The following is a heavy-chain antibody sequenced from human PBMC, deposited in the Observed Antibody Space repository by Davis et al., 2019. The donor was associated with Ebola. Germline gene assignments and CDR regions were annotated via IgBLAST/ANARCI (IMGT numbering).Heavy chain of an antibody. J-gene: IGHJ6*04. D-gene: IGHD2-2*01. V-gene: IGHV3-21*01. CDR2: ISSSSSYI. CDR3: ARQKGYSSTRGYYYGMDV. CDR1: GFTFRSYS. Sequence: PGGSLRLSCAASGFTFRSYSMNWVRQAPGKGLEWVSSISSSSSYIYYADSVKGRFTISRDNAKNSLYLQMNTLRAEDTAVYYCARQKGYSSTRGYYYGMDVWGKGTTVTVSS.